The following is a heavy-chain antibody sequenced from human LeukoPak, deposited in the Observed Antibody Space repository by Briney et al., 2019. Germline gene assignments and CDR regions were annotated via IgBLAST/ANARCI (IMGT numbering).Heavy chain of an antibody. CDR1: GFTFSSYA. CDR3: AKDRAYSSSWYDY. D-gene: IGHD6-13*01. J-gene: IGHJ4*02. V-gene: IGHV3-23*01. Sequence: GGSLRLSCAASGFTFSSYAMSWVRQAPGKGLEWVSGISGSGGSTYYADSVEGRFTTSRDNSKNTLFLQMNSLRAEDTAVYYCAKDRAYSSSWYDYWGQGTLVTVSS. CDR2: ISGSGGST.